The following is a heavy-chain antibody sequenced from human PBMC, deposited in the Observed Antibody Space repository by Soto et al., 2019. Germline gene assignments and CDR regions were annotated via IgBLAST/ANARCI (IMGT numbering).Heavy chain of an antibody. J-gene: IGHJ3*02. Sequence: QVQLQQWGAGLLKPSETLSLTCAVYDGSFSDYFWSWIRQPPGKGLEWIGEINHSGSTNNNPSLKSRVTMSVDTSKKQFPLKLSSVTAADTAVYYCARSHGILDIWGQGTVVSVSS. CDR2: INHSGST. CDR3: ARSHGILDI. V-gene: IGHV4-34*01. CDR1: DGSFSDYF.